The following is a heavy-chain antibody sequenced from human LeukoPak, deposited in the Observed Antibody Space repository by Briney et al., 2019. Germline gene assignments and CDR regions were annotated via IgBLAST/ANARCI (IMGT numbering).Heavy chain of an antibody. J-gene: IGHJ4*02. CDR3: ARVRITIFGVMGYFDY. V-gene: IGHV3-11*01. Sequence: GGSLRLSCAASGFTFSDYYMSWIRQAPGKGLEWVSYISSSGSTIYYADSVKGRFTISRDNAKNSLYLQMNSLRAEDTAVYYCARVRITIFGVMGYFDYWGQGTLVTVSS. CDR1: GFTFSDYY. CDR2: ISSSGSTI. D-gene: IGHD3-3*01.